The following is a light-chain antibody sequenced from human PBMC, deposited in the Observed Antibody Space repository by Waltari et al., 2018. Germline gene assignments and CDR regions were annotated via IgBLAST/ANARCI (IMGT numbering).Light chain of an antibody. CDR3: QHYVRLPAT. J-gene: IGKJ1*01. V-gene: IGKV3-20*01. CDR1: QSVSRS. Sequence: EIVLTQSPRPLSFSAGERATLSCRASQSVSRSLTWYQQKPGQAPRLLIYDASSRATGIPDRFSGSGSGTDFSLTISRLQPEDFAVYYCQHYVRLPATFGQGTKVEIK. CDR2: DAS.